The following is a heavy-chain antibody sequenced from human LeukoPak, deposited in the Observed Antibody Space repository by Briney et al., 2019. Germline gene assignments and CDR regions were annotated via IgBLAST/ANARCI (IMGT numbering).Heavy chain of an antibody. D-gene: IGHD6-6*01. CDR1: GYTFSTYW. CDR3: GRLHGSSLPRVFDF. CDR2: IYPGDSDP. Sequence: PGESLKISCKASGYTFSTYWIAWVRQMPGKGLEWMAIIYPGDSDPRYSPSFQGQVTISVDKSISTAYLQWSSLKASDTAMYYCGRLHGSSLPRVFDFWGQGTLVTVSS. V-gene: IGHV5-51*01. J-gene: IGHJ4*02.